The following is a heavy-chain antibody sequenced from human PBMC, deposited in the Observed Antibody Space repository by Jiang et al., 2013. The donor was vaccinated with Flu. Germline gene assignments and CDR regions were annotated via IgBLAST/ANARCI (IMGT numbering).Heavy chain of an antibody. Sequence: GIIYPGDSDTRYSPSFQGQVTISADKSISTAYLQWSSLKASDTAMYYCARSFGLDYWGQGTLVTVSS. J-gene: IGHJ4*02. CDR3: ARSFGLDY. CDR2: IYPGDSDT. V-gene: IGHV5-51*01. D-gene: IGHD3-10*01.